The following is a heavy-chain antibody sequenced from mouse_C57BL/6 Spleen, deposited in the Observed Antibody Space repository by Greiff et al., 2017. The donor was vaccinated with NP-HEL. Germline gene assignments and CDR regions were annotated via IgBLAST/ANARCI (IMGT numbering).Heavy chain of an antibody. CDR3: ARHDYDGYAMDY. J-gene: IGHJ4*01. CDR1: GFSFSDYG. D-gene: IGHD2-4*01. V-gene: IGHV5-15*01. Sequence: EVQGVESGGGLVQPGGSLTLSCAASGFSFSDYGMAWVRQAPRKGPEWVAFISNLAYSIYYADTVTGRFTISRANAKNTLYLEMSSLRSEDTAMYYCARHDYDGYAMDYWGQGTSVTVSS. CDR2: ISNLAYSI.